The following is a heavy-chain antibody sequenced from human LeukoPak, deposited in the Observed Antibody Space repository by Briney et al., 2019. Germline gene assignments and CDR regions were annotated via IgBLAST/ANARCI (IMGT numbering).Heavy chain of an antibody. CDR2: INHSGST. CDR3: ARGLPTPFDY. Sequence: SETLSLTCAVYGGSFSGYYWSWIRQPPGKGLEWIGEINHSGSTNYNPSLKSRVTISVDTSKNQFSLKLSSVTAADTAVYYCARGLPTPFDYWGQGTLVTVSS. V-gene: IGHV4-34*01. D-gene: IGHD1-1*01. J-gene: IGHJ4*02. CDR1: GGSFSGYY.